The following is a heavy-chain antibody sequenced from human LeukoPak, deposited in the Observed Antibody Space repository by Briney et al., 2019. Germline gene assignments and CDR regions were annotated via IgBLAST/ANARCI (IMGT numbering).Heavy chain of an antibody. V-gene: IGHV3-72*01. Sequence: GGSLRLSCAASGFTFSDHYMDWVRQAPGKALEWVGRTRNKANSHTTEYAASEKGRFSISRDDSKNSLYLQMNSLKTEDTAVYYCARSIYASGTYPFDYWGQGTLVTVSS. J-gene: IGHJ4*02. CDR2: TRNKANSHTT. D-gene: IGHD3-10*01. CDR3: ARSIYASGTYPFDY. CDR1: GFTFSDHY.